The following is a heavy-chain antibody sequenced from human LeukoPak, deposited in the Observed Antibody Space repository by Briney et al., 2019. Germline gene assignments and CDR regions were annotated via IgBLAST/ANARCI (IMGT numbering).Heavy chain of an antibody. V-gene: IGHV3-74*01. CDR3: ARDGSYKFDY. CDR2: IKSDGTP. J-gene: IGHJ4*02. CDR1: GFTFSNVW. D-gene: IGHD1-26*01. Sequence: PGGSLGLSCAASGFTFSNVWMHWVRQTPGKGLVWVSRIKSDGTPIYADSVKGRFTTSRDNAKNTLYLQMNNLRADDTALYYCARDGSYKFDYWGQGTLVTVSS.